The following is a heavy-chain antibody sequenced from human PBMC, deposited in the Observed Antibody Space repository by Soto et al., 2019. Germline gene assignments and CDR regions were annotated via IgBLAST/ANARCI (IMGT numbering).Heavy chain of an antibody. Sequence: SVKVSCKASGGTFSSYAISWVRQAPGQGLEWMGGIIPIFGTANYAQKFQGRVTITADKSTSTAYMELSSLRSEDTAVYYCARVRCSSTSCYDYYYYGMDVWGQGTTVTVS. V-gene: IGHV1-69*06. CDR3: ARVRCSSTSCYDYYYYGMDV. J-gene: IGHJ6*02. D-gene: IGHD2-2*01. CDR2: IIPIFGTA. CDR1: GGTFSSYA.